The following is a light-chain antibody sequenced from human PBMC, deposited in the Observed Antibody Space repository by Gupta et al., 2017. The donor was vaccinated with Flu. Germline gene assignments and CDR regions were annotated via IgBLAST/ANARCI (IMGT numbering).Light chain of an antibody. J-gene: IGLJ2*01. CDR3: GTWDSSLSVVL. CDR2: DNN. CDR1: TSNIGSES. Sequence: QSVLTQPPSVSAAPGQKVTISCSGSTSNIGSESVSWYQQVSGSAPKLLIYDNNMRPSGIPDRFSGSKSGTSATLGITGLQTGDEANYYCGTWDSSLSVVLFGGGTKLAVL. V-gene: IGLV1-51*01.